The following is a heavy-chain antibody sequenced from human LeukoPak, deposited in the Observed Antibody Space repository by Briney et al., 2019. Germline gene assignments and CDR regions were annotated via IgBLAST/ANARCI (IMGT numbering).Heavy chain of an antibody. J-gene: IGHJ5*02. CDR1: GGSISSGGYY. Sequence: SETLSLTCTVSGGSISSGGYYWSWIRQHPGKGLEWMGYIYYSGSTYYNPSLKSRVTISVDTSKNQFSLKLSSVTAADTAVYYCARRRPGDYEREYRFDPWGQGTLVTVSS. D-gene: IGHD4-17*01. CDR3: ARRRPGDYEREYRFDP. V-gene: IGHV4-31*03. CDR2: IYYSGST.